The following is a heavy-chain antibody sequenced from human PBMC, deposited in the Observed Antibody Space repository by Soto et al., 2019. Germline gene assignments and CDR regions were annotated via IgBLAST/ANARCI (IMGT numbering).Heavy chain of an antibody. J-gene: IGHJ3*02. CDR1: GFTFTSSA. CDR2: IVVGSGNT. V-gene: IGHV1-58*01. D-gene: IGHD3-22*01. CDR3: AAGLSYYYDSSGSLEAFDI. Sequence: SVKVSCKASGFTFTSSAVQWVRQARGQRLEWIGWIVVGSGNTNYAQKFQERVTITRDMSTSTAYMELSSLRSEDTAVYYCAAGLSYYYDSSGSLEAFDIWDQGTMVTVS.